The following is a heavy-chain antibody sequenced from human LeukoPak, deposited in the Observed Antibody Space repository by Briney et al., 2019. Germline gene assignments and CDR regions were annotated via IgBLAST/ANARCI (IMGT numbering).Heavy chain of an antibody. CDR3: ARGKENYYYGMDV. Sequence: GGSLRLSCAASGFTFSSYSMSWVRQAPGKGLEWVSVIYSGGSTYYADSVKGRFTISRDNSKNTLYLQMNSLRAEDTAVYYCARGKENYYYGMDVWGQGTTVTVSS. J-gene: IGHJ6*02. CDR2: IYSGGST. CDR1: GFTFSSYS. V-gene: IGHV3-66*01.